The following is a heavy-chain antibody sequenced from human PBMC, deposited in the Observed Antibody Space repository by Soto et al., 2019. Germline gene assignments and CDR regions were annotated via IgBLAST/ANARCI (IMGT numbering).Heavy chain of an antibody. CDR1: GFSFSSYG. D-gene: IGHD3-9*01. Sequence: QVQLVESGGGVVQPGRSLRLSCAASGFSFSSYGMHWVRQAPGKGLEWVAMISYDGNDEYYADSVKGRFTISRDNSKNAVYLQMNILRAEDTAVYYCARQGADWSAHFDYWGQGTLVTVSS. V-gene: IGHV3-30*03. CDR3: ARQGADWSAHFDY. J-gene: IGHJ4*02. CDR2: ISYDGNDE.